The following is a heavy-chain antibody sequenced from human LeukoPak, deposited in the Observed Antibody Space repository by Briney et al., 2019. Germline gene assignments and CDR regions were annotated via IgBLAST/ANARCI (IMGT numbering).Heavy chain of an antibody. CDR1: GYSFTSYW. V-gene: IGHV5-51*01. CDR2: IYPGDSDT. CDR3: ARLMIDYGDQGYFDY. D-gene: IGHD4-17*01. Sequence: GESLKISCKGSGYSFTSYWIGWVRQMPGKSLEWMGIIYPGDSDTRYSPSFQGQVTISADKSISTAYLQWSSLKASDTAMYYCARLMIDYGDQGYFDYWGQGTLVTVSS. J-gene: IGHJ4*02.